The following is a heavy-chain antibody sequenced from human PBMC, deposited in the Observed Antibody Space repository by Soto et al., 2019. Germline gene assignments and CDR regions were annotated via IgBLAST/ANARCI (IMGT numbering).Heavy chain of an antibody. V-gene: IGHV1-69*02. D-gene: IGHD3-10*01. CDR1: GDAFSFYT. J-gene: IGHJ4*02. CDR3: ATSYGSGYRAFDY. CDR2: INPILSMS. Sequence: QVHLVQSGTEAKKPGSSVRVSCKASGDAFSFYTINWVRQAPGLGLEWMGRINPILSMSNYAQKCQGRVTITADKSTSTAYMDLSSLRSEDTAMYYCATSYGSGYRAFDYWGQGALVTVSS.